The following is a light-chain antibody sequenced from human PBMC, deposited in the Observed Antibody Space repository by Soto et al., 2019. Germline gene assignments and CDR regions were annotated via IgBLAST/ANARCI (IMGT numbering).Light chain of an antibody. V-gene: IGLV2-14*01. Sequence: QSVLSQPASVSGSPGQSITISCTGTSSDVGGYKYVSWYQQHPGKAPKLIIYEVSNRPSGVSNRFSGSKSGNTASLTISGLQAEDEADYYCNSFTSVHTGVFGNGTKLTVL. CDR3: NSFTSVHTGV. J-gene: IGLJ1*01. CDR2: EVS. CDR1: SSDVGGYKY.